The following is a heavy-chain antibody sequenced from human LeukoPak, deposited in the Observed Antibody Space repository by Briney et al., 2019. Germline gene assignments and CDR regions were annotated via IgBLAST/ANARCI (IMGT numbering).Heavy chain of an antibody. CDR1: GFSFSTYA. D-gene: IGHD3-10*01. V-gene: IGHV3-11*01. CDR3: ARIPPLYYYGSGNAFDI. CDR2: ISSSGSTI. Sequence: GGSLRLSCAASGFSFSTYAISWVRQAPGKGLEWVSYISSSGSTIYYADSVKGRFTISRDNAKNSLYLQMNSLRAEDTAVYYCARIPPLYYYGSGNAFDIWGQGTMVTVSS. J-gene: IGHJ3*02.